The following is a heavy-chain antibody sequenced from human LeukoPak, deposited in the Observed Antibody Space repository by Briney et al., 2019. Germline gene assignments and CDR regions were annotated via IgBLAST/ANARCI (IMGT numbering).Heavy chain of an antibody. D-gene: IGHD4-17*01. CDR2: ISGSGDST. CDR1: GFTFSSYA. J-gene: IGHJ4*02. Sequence: GGSLRLSCAASGFTFSSYAMNWVRQAPGKGLEWVSGISGSGDSTSYADSVKGRFTISRDKSKNTMYLQMNSLRAEDTAVFYCATNDYGASDYWGQGTLVTVSS. CDR3: ATNDYGASDY. V-gene: IGHV3-23*01.